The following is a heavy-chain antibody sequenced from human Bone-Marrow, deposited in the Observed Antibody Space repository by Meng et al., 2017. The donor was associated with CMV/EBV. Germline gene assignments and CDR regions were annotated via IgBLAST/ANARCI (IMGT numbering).Heavy chain of an antibody. Sequence: GESLKISCAASGFTFSSYSMNWVRQAPGKGLEWVSYISSSSSTIYYADSVKGRFTISRDNAKNSLYLQMNSLRAEDTAVYYCVRVLRANAPDYWGQGTLVTVSS. J-gene: IGHJ4*02. CDR2: ISSSSSTI. V-gene: IGHV3-48*04. CDR3: VRVLRANAPDY. D-gene: IGHD4/OR15-4a*01. CDR1: GFTFSSYS.